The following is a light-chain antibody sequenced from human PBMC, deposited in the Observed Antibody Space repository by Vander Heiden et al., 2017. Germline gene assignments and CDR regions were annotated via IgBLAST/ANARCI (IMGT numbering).Light chain of an antibody. CDR3: AAWHDSLYAPV. J-gene: IGLJ1*01. CDR1: SSTVGSNP. Sequence: QSVLTQPSSASGTPGQRVTISCSGTSSTVGSNPVSWYRHLPGTAPKLLIYNDNQRASGVPDRFSGTRSGTSASLAINGLQSEDEADYFCAAWHDSLYAPVFGTGTKVTVL. V-gene: IGLV1-44*01. CDR2: NDN.